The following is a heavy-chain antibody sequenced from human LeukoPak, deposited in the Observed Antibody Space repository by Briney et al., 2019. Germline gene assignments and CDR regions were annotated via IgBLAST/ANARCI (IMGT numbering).Heavy chain of an antibody. V-gene: IGHV3-48*03. Sequence: GGSLRLSCAASGFTFNYFEMNWVRQAPGKGLEWVSYIQSTGTTIHYADSVKGRFIISRDNAENSLYLQVNNLRVEDTAVYYCVRSDRETFAFDIWGQGTMVTVSS. J-gene: IGHJ3*02. CDR2: IQSTGTTI. D-gene: IGHD2/OR15-2a*01. CDR3: VRSDRETFAFDI. CDR1: GFTFNYFE.